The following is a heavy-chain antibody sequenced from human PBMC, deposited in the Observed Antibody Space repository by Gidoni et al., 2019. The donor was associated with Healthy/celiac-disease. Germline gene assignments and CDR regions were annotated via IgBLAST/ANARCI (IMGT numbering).Heavy chain of an antibody. D-gene: IGHD2-8*01. Sequence: QVQLVQSGSELKKPVASVQVSRKASGYTFTSYAMTWVQQAPGQGLEWMGWINTNTGNPTYAQGFTGRFVFSLYTSVSTAYLQSSSLKAEDTAVYYCARPTGYCTNGVCYRCFDYWGQGTLVTVSS. CDR1: GYTFTSYA. CDR2: INTNTGNP. V-gene: IGHV7-4-1*02. CDR3: ARPTGYCTNGVCYRCFDY. J-gene: IGHJ4*02.